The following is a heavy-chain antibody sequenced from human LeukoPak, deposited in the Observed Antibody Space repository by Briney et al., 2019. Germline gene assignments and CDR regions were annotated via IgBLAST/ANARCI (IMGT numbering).Heavy chain of an antibody. Sequence: GSSVKVSCKASGGTFSSYAISWVRQAPGQGLEWMGGIIPIFGTANYAQKFQGRVTITTDESTSTAYMELSSLRSEDTAVYYCASPEDSGWYNKFDYWGQGTLVTVSS. CDR2: IIPIFGTA. V-gene: IGHV1-69*05. CDR3: ASPEDSGWYNKFDY. D-gene: IGHD6-19*01. CDR1: GGTFSSYA. J-gene: IGHJ4*02.